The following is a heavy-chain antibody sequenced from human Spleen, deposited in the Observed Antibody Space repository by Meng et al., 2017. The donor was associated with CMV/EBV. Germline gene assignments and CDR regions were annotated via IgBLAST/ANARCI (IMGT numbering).Heavy chain of an antibody. CDR1: GFTFSSYA. Sequence: GGSLRLSCAASGFTFSSYAMSWVRQAPGKGLEWVSVISGIGGSTYYAESVKGRFTISRDNSKNTLYLHMNSLRVDDTAVYYCAKAVVPVYYYYGMDVWGRGTTVTVSS. J-gene: IGHJ6*02. CDR3: AKAVVPVYYYYGMDV. V-gene: IGHV3-23*01. D-gene: IGHD2-2*01. CDR2: ISGIGGST.